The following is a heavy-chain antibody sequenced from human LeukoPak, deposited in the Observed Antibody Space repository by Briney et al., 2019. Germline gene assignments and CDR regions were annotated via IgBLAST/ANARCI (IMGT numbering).Heavy chain of an antibody. CDR2: VSGSGGGT. D-gene: IGHD6-25*01. J-gene: IGHJ4*02. CDR1: GFTLSSYA. Sequence: PGGSLRLSCAASGFTLSSYAMSWVRQAPGKGLEWVSAVSGSGGGTFYADSVKGRFTISRDNSKNTLYLQMNSLRAEDTAVYYCTKRGSDYAVYWGQGTLVTVSS. CDR3: TKRGSDYAVY. V-gene: IGHV3-23*01.